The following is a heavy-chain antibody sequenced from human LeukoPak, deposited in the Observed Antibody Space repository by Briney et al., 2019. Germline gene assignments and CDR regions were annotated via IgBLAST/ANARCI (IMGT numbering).Heavy chain of an antibody. CDR3: AKGQLVRGEFDY. Sequence: GGSLRLSCAASGFTFSNAWMSWVRQAPGKGLEWVGRIKSKTDGGTTDYAATVKGRFTISRDDSKNTLYLQMNSMKTEDTAVYYCAKGQLVRGEFDYWGQGTLVTVSS. V-gene: IGHV3-15*01. CDR1: GFTFSNAW. D-gene: IGHD6-6*01. CDR2: IKSKTDGGTT. J-gene: IGHJ4*02.